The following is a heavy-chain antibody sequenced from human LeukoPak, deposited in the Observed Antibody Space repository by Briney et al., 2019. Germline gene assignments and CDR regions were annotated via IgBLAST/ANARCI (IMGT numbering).Heavy chain of an antibody. CDR1: GGSISSSNW. D-gene: IGHD1-26*01. CDR3: ARGEIGLGATASFDY. J-gene: IGHJ4*02. Sequence: PSETLSLTCAVSGGSISSSNWWSWVRQPPGKGLEWIGEIYHSGSTNYNPSLKSRVTISVDKSKNQFSLKLSSVTAADTAVYYCARGEIGLGATASFDYWGQGTLVTVSS. CDR2: IYHSGST. V-gene: IGHV4-4*02.